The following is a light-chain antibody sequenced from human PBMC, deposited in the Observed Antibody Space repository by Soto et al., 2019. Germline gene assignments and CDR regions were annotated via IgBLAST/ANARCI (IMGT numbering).Light chain of an antibody. Sequence: EIVLTQSPGTLSLSPGERATLSCRASQSVSSSYLAWYQQRPGQTPRLLIYGASRRATGIPDRFSGSGSGTDFTLTISRLEPEDFAVYYCQHYGSSPFTFGPGPKVDIK. J-gene: IGKJ3*01. V-gene: IGKV3-20*01. CDR2: GAS. CDR1: QSVSSSY. CDR3: QHYGSSPFT.